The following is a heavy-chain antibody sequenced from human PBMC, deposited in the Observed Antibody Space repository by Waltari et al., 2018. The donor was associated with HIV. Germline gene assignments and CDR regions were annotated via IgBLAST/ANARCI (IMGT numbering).Heavy chain of an antibody. CDR1: GFSFGSHS. Sequence: EVQLMESGGRLVKPGGSLRLSCVASGFSFGSHSMSWVRQAPGEGLEWFASISGGSSFITNSGSVKGRLTISRGNAENSLYLQMNSLRAEDTAVYYCARDMATFTGAYYFDTWGQGTLVTVSS. V-gene: IGHV3-21*01. CDR3: ARDMATFTGAYYFDT. D-gene: IGHD5-12*01. CDR2: ISGGSSFI. J-gene: IGHJ4*02.